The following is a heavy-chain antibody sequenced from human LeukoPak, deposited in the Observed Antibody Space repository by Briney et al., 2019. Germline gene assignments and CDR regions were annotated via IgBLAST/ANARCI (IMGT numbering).Heavy chain of an antibody. CDR1: GYTFTGYY. CDR2: INPNSGGT. Sequence: GVSVKVSCKASGYTFTGYYMHWVRQAPGQGLEWMGWINPNSGGTNYAQKFQGRVTMTRDTSISTAYMELSRLRSDDTAVYYCARGYCSSTSCYRDKGFWFDPWGQGTLVTVSS. CDR3: ARGYCSSTSCYRDKGFWFDP. V-gene: IGHV1-2*02. D-gene: IGHD2-2*02. J-gene: IGHJ5*02.